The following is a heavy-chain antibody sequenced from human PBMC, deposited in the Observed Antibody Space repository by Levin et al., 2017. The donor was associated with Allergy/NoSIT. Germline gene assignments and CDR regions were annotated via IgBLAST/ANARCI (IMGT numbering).Heavy chain of an antibody. CDR2: IICSSTYM. CDR1: GFTFSTYS. Sequence: GGSLRLSCAASGFTFSTYSMSWVRQAPGKGLEWVSSIICSSTYMYYADSVKGRFTISRDNAKNSLYLHMNSLRAEDTAVYYCAREEIDCDNVWGSYRDPLSAMDYWGQGTLVTVSS. V-gene: IGHV3-21*01. J-gene: IGHJ4*02. D-gene: IGHD3-16*02. CDR3: AREEIDCDNVWGSYRDPLSAMDY.